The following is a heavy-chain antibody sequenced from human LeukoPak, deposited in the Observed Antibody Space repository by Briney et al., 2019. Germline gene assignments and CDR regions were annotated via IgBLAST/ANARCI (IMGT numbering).Heavy chain of an antibody. J-gene: IGHJ4*02. D-gene: IGHD3-22*01. CDR3: ARVASYDSSAYHGY. V-gene: IGHV1-46*01. Sequence: ASVKVSCKTSGYTFINYYMHWVRQAPGQGLEWMGIINPSGGSTRCAQKFQGRVTMTRDTSTSTVYMEVSGLTSEDTAVYYCARVASYDSSAYHGYWGQGTLVTVSS. CDR1: GYTFINYY. CDR2: INPSGGST.